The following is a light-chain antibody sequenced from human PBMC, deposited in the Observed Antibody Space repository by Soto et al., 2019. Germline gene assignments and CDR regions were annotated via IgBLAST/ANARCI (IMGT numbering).Light chain of an antibody. V-gene: IGKV3-11*01. CDR1: QSVSSY. J-gene: IGKJ2*01. Sequence: EIVLTQSPATLSLSPGERATLSCRASQSVSSYLAWYQQKPGQAPRLLIYDASNRATGIPARFSGSGSGTDITLTIDIAVAEDFAVYYCHQRSNWPPTFGQGTKLEIK. CDR3: HQRSNWPPT. CDR2: DAS.